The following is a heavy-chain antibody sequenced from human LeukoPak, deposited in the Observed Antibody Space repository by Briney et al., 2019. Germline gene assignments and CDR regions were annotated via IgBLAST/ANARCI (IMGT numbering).Heavy chain of an antibody. CDR1: GVTFSSYV. D-gene: IGHD2-2*01. V-gene: IGHV3-23*01. J-gene: IGHJ5*02. CDR3: ARHAAVPHFSNGFDP. CDR2: ISGSGGST. Sequence: GGSLRLSCEASGVTFSSYVMSWVRQAPGKRPEWVSAISGSGGSTYYADSVKGRFTISRDNSKNTLYLQMNSLRAEDTAVYYCARHAAVPHFSNGFDPWGQGTLVTVSS.